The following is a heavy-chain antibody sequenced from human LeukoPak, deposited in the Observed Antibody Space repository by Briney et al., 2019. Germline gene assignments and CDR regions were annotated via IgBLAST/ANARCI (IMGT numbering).Heavy chain of an antibody. CDR3: ARGKWLRLVDC. CDR2: INHSGST. J-gene: IGHJ4*02. CDR1: GGSFSGYY. Sequence: PSETLSLTCAVYGGSFSGYYWSWIRQPPGKGLEWIGEINHSGSTNYNPSLKSRVTISVDTSKNQFSLKLSSVTAADTAVYYCARGKWLRLVDCWGQGTLVTVSS. D-gene: IGHD5-12*01. V-gene: IGHV4-34*01.